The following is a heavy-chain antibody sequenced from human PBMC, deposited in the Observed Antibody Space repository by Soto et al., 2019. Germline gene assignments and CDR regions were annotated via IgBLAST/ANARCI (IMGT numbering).Heavy chain of an antibody. CDR3: ARRRISPSSLFPCFDY. D-gene: IGHD3-3*02. Sequence: SETLSLTCTVSGGSISSSSYYWGWIRQPPGKGLEWIGSIYYSGSTYYNPSLKSRVTISVDTSKNQFSLKLSSVTAADTAVYYCARRRISPSSLFPCFDYWGQGTLVTVSS. CDR2: IYYSGST. J-gene: IGHJ4*02. V-gene: IGHV4-39*01. CDR1: GGSISSSSYY.